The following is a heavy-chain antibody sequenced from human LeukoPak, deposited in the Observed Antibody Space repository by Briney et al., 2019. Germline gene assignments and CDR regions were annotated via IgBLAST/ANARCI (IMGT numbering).Heavy chain of an antibody. CDR1: GGSISSYY. Sequence: PSETLSLTCTASGGSISSYYWSWIRQPAGKGLEWIGRIYTSGSTNYNPSLKSRVTMSVDTSKNQFSLKLSSVTAADTAVYYCARVSGYDWESFYDYWGQGTLVTVSS. CDR2: IYTSGST. V-gene: IGHV4-4*07. CDR3: ARVSGYDWESFYDY. J-gene: IGHJ4*02. D-gene: IGHD5-12*01.